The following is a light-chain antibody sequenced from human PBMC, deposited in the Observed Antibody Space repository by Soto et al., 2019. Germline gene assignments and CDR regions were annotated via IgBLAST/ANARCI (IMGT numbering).Light chain of an antibody. CDR1: ENGNNDR. J-gene: IGKJ2*01. CDR2: GVF. CDR3: QVYDGSPRT. Sequence: ETVMPQSPGTVSLSPGERTILSCRTSENGNNDRLAWYQQKPGQSPRLLIYGVFNRAPGIPGRFSGSGSRRDFTLTIVGLEDEASAVYYGQVYDGSPRTFGLGSKVEIK. V-gene: IGKV3-20*01.